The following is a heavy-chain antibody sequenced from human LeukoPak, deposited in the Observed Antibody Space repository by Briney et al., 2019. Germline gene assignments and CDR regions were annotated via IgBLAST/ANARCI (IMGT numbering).Heavy chain of an antibody. Sequence: QPGRSLRLSCAASRFTFSNYAMHWVRQAPGKGLEWVAVISYDGSNKYYADSVKGRFTISRDNSKNTLYLQMNSLRAEDTAVYYYAKRPGGTPGGHYFDYWGQGTLVTVSS. V-gene: IGHV3-30-3*02. J-gene: IGHJ4*02. D-gene: IGHD3-16*01. CDR2: ISYDGSNK. CDR1: RFTFSNYA. CDR3: AKRPGGTPGGHYFDY.